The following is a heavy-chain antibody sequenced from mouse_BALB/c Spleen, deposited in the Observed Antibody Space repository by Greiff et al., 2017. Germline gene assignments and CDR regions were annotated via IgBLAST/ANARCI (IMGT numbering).Heavy chain of an antibody. Sequence: EVKLMESGGDLVKPGGSLKLSCAASGFTFSSYGMSWVRQTPDKRLEWVATISSGGSYTYYPDSVKGRFTISRDNAKNTLYLQMSSLKSEDTAMYYCARHIYYDYAMDYWGQGTSVTGSS. J-gene: IGHJ4*01. CDR3: ARHIYYDYAMDY. CDR1: GFTFSSYG. CDR2: ISSGGSYT. D-gene: IGHD2-1*01. V-gene: IGHV5-6*01.